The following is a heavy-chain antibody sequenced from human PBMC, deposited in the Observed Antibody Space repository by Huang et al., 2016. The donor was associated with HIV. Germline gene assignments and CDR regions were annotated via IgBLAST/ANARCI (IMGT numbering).Heavy chain of an antibody. CDR3: ARPRMTATSSDSTWSFFDS. J-gene: IGHJ4*02. D-gene: IGHD2-21*02. Sequence: QVQLQQWGAGLLKPSGALSLKCAVYGGSFCDHYWTWIRLSPGKRLEWIGEVNHLGLATYNPSLRSRVTMSVDMSKKQFSLNLTSLTAADTAVYYCARPRMTATSSDSTWSFFDSWGQGTLVIVSS. CDR1: GGSFCDHY. CDR2: VNHLGLA. V-gene: IGHV4-34*02.